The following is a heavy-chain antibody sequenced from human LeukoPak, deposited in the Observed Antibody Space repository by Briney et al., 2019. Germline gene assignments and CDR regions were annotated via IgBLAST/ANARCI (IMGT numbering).Heavy chain of an antibody. D-gene: IGHD6-13*01. Sequence: GGSLRLSCAASGFTFNDYTMHWVRQAPGKGLEWVSLISWGGGSTYYADSVKGRFTISRDNSKNSLYLQMNSLRTEDTALYYCAKEGYSSSWYVSWGQGTLVTVSS. CDR3: AKEGYSSSWYVS. J-gene: IGHJ5*01. V-gene: IGHV3-43*01. CDR1: GFTFNDYT. CDR2: ISWGGGST.